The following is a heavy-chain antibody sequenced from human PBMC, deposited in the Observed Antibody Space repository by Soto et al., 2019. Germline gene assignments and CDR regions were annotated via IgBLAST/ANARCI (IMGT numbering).Heavy chain of an antibody. CDR1: GGSFSGYY. CDR3: ARRDYDILTGYYEADI. J-gene: IGHJ3*02. Sequence: PSETLSLTCAVYGGSFSGYYWGWIRQPPGKGLEWIGEINHSGSTNYNPSLKSRVTISVDTSKNQFSLKLSSVTAADTAVYYCARRDYDILTGYYEADIWGQGTMVTVSS. V-gene: IGHV4-34*01. CDR2: INHSGST. D-gene: IGHD3-9*01.